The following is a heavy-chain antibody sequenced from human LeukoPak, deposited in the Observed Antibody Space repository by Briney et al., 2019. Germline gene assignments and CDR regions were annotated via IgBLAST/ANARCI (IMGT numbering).Heavy chain of an antibody. V-gene: IGHV1-69*04. D-gene: IGHD6-19*01. J-gene: IGHJ6*02. CDR3: ARGSPVAGPSSTPRYYYYGMDV. Sequence: GSSVKVSCKASGGTFSSYAISWVRQAPGQGLEWMGGIIPILGIANYAQKFQGRVTITADKSTSTAYMELSSLRSEDTAVYYCARGSPVAGPSSTPRYYYYGMDVWGQGTTVTVSS. CDR2: IIPILGIA. CDR1: GGTFSSYA.